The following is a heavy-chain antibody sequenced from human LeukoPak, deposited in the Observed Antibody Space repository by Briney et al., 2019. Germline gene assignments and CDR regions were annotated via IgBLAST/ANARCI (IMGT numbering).Heavy chain of an antibody. Sequence: GGSLRLSCAASGFTFSSYGMHWVRQAPGKGLEWVAFIRYDGSNKYYADSVKGRFTISRDNSKNTLYVQMNSLRAEDTAVYYCARGRYYYILTGYHRNEAFDIWGQGTMVTVS. CDR1: GFTFSSYG. CDR3: ARGRYYYILTGYHRNEAFDI. V-gene: IGHV3-30*02. J-gene: IGHJ3*02. CDR2: IRYDGSNK. D-gene: IGHD3-9*01.